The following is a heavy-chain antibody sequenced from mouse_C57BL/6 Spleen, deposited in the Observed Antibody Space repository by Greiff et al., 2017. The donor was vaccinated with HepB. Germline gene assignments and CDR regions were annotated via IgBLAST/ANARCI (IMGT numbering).Heavy chain of an antibody. CDR3: AKSGDYDYYFDY. CDR2: IYPSDSET. J-gene: IGHJ2*01. Sequence: QVQLQQPGAELVRPGSSVKLSCKASGYTFTSYWMDWVKQRPGQGLEWIGNIYPSDSETHYNQKFKDKATLTVDTSSSTAYMQLSSLTSEDSAVYYGAKSGDYDYYFDYWGQGTTLTVSS. V-gene: IGHV1-61*01. CDR1: GYTFTSYW. D-gene: IGHD2-13*01.